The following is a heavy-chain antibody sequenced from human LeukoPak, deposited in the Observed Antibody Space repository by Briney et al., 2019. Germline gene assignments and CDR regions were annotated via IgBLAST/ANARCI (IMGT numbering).Heavy chain of an antibody. CDR1: GFTFSSYS. V-gene: IGHV3-21*01. D-gene: IGHD6-13*01. J-gene: IGHJ4*02. CDR3: ARDGAAGPYFDY. CDR2: ISSSSSYI. Sequence: GGSLRLSCAASGFTFSSYSMNWVRQAPGKGLEWASSISSSSSYIYYADSVKGRFTISRDNAKNSLYLQMNSLRAEDTAVYYCARDGAAGPYFDYWGQGTLVTVSS.